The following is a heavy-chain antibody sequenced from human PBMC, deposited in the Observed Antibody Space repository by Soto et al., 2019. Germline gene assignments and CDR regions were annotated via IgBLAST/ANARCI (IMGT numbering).Heavy chain of an antibody. J-gene: IGHJ4*02. Sequence: GGSLRLSCAASGFTFSSYAMHWVRQAPGKGLEWVAVISYDGSNKYYAVSVKGRFTISRDNSKNTLYLQMNSLRAEDTAVYYCARDLVVVPAAPHPALEDRGQGTLVTVSS. D-gene: IGHD2-2*01. CDR1: GFTFSSYA. V-gene: IGHV3-30-3*01. CDR3: ARDLVVVPAAPHPALED. CDR2: ISYDGSNK.